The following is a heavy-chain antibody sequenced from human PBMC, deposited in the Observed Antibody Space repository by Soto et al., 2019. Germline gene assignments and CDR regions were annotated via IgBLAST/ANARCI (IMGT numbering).Heavy chain of an antibody. CDR3: ARGGGTYYYDSSGYHDAFDI. J-gene: IGHJ3*02. CDR1: GYTFTSYG. D-gene: IGHD3-22*01. V-gene: IGHV1-18*01. CDR2: ISAYNGNT. Sequence: ASVKVSCKASGYTFTSYGISWVRQAPGQGLEWMGWISAYNGNTNYAQKLQGRVTMTTDTSTSTAYMELRSLRSDDTAVYYCARGGGTYYYDSSGYHDAFDIWGQGTMVTVSS.